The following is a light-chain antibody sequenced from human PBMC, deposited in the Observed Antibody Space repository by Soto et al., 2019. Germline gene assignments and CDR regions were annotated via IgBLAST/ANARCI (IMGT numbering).Light chain of an antibody. J-gene: IGKJ5*01. CDR2: GAT. CDR1: QSVTSSY. CDR3: QQYDNLIT. V-gene: IGKV3-20*01. Sequence: EIVLTQSPGTLSLSPGEIATLSCRASQSVTSSYLAWYQQKPGQAPRLLIYGATTRATGFPDRFSGSGSGTDLTVTISRLEPEDVAVYYCQQYDNLITFGQGTRLEMK.